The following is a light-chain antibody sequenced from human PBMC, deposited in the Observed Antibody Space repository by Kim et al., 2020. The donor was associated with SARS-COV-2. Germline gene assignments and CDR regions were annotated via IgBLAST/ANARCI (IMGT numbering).Light chain of an antibody. CDR3: QQDKDWPPGDT. Sequence: EIVMTQSPATLSVSPGERATLSCRASQSIGIYLAWYQQKPGQAPRLLIYGASTRATGVPGRFSGSGSGTEFTLSITSLQSEDFATYYCQQDKDWPPGDTFGKGTKLAI. J-gene: IGKJ2*01. CDR2: GAS. CDR1: QSIGIY. V-gene: IGKV3-15*01.